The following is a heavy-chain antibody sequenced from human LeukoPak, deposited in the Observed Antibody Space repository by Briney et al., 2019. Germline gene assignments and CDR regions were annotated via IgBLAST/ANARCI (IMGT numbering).Heavy chain of an antibody. CDR2: ISSSSSYI. V-gene: IGHV3-21*01. Sequence: KTGGSLRLSCAASGFTFSSYSMNWVRQAPGKGLEWVSSISSSSSYIYYADSVKGRFTISRDNARNSLYLQMNSLRAEDTAVYYCARVEEVNYYYMDVWGKGTTVTVSS. CDR1: GFTFSSYS. J-gene: IGHJ6*03. CDR3: ARVEEVNYYYMDV.